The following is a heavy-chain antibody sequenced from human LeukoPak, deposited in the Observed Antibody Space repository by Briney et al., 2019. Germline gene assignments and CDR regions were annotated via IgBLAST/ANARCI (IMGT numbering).Heavy chain of an antibody. CDR1: GFTFSSYS. J-gene: IGHJ4*02. V-gene: IGHV3-21*01. CDR3: ARRGDYYDSSGYYYAVDY. Sequence: GGSLRLSCAASGFTFSSYSMNWVRQAPGKGLEWVSSISSSSSYIYYADSVKGRFTISRDNAKNSLYLQMNSLRAEDTAVYFCARRGDYYDSSGYYYAVDYWGQGTLVTVSS. D-gene: IGHD3-22*01. CDR2: ISSSSSYI.